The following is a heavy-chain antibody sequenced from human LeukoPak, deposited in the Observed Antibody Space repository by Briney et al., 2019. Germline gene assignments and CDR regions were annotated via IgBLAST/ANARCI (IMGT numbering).Heavy chain of an antibody. V-gene: IGHV1-46*01. J-gene: IGHJ4*02. CDR2: INPSGGST. Sequence: ASVKVSCKASGYTFTSYYMHWVRQAPGQGLEWMGIINPSGGSTSYAQKFQGRVTMTRDMSTSTVYMELSSLRSEDTAVYYCARVSWVRRTFDYWGQGTLVTVSS. CDR1: GYTFTSYY. D-gene: IGHD1-1*01. CDR3: ARVSWVRRTFDY.